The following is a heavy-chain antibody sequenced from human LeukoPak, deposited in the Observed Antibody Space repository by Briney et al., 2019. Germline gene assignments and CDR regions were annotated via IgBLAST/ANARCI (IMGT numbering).Heavy chain of an antibody. Sequence: GGSLRLSCAASGFTFSSYAMSWVRQAPGKGLEWVSTISGSSSATYNAGSVKGRFTTSRDNSNNTLYLQMNSLRAEDTAVYYCAKTEAPAAIRAGSDYWGQGTLVTVSS. V-gene: IGHV3-23*01. CDR2: ISGSSSAT. CDR1: GFTFSSYA. CDR3: AKTEAPAAIRAGSDY. J-gene: IGHJ4*02. D-gene: IGHD2-2*02.